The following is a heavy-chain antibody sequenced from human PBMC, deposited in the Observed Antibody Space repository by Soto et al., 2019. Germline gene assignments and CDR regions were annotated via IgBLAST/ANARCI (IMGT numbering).Heavy chain of an antibody. D-gene: IGHD2-8*02. CDR1: TESFSNYY. CDR2: INDSGNT. CDR3: VGGRGRLVGFDY. Sequence: QVQLQQWGAGLLKPSETLSLTCAVNTESFSNYYWSWIRQPPGKGLEWVGEINDSGNTNYSPSLTGRVTISVDTSKNQFSLKLASVTAADTAIYYCVGGRGRLVGFDYWGQGTLVTVSS. V-gene: IGHV4-34*01. J-gene: IGHJ4*02.